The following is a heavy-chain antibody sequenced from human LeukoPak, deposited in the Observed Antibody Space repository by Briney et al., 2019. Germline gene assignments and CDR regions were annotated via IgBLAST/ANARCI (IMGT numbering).Heavy chain of an antibody. D-gene: IGHD6-13*01. J-gene: IGHJ4*02. CDR1: GGSISSYY. CDR3: AREVNSSTWRPLDS. Sequence: SETLSLTCTVSGGSISSYYWSWIRQPAGKGLEWIGRIYTSGSTNYNPSLKSRVTMSVDTSKNQFSLKLTSMTAADTAVYYCAREVNSSTWRPLDSWGQGTLVTVSS. V-gene: IGHV4-4*07. CDR2: IYTSGST.